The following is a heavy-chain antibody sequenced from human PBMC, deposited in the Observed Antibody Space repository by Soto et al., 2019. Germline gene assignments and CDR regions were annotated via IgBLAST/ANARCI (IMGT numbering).Heavy chain of an antibody. CDR3: AKDITGTTPNWFDP. CDR2: ISGSGGST. Sequence: LRLSCAASGFTFSSYAMSWVRQAPGKGLEWVSAISGSGGSTYYADSVKGRFTISRDNSKNTLYLQMNSPRAEDTAVYYCAKDITGTTPNWFDPWGQGTLVTVSS. D-gene: IGHD1-7*01. V-gene: IGHV3-23*01. J-gene: IGHJ5*02. CDR1: GFTFSSYA.